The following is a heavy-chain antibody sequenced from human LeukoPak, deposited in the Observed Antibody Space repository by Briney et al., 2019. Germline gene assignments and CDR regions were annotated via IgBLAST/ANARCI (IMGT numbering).Heavy chain of an antibody. CDR2: INHSGST. D-gene: IGHD6-13*01. CDR1: GFTFNNYW. J-gene: IGHJ4*02. V-gene: IGHV4-34*01. Sequence: GSLRLSCATSGFTFNNYWMSWVRQAPGKGLEWIGEINHSGSTNYNPSLKSRVTISVDTSKNQFSLKLSSVTAADTAVYYCARRGSSWFRGYFDYWGQGTLVTVSS. CDR3: ARRGSSWFRGYFDY.